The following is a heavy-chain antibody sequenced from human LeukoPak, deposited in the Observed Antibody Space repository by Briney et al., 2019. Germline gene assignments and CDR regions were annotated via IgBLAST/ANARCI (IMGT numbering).Heavy chain of an antibody. CDR1: GFTFSSYG. V-gene: IGHV3-33*01. J-gene: IGHJ6*02. CDR3: ARDLVIAVAGIYGMDV. Sequence: GGSLRLSCAASGFTFSSYGMHWVRQAPRKGLEWVAVIWYDGSNKYYADSVKDRFTISRDNSKNTLYLQMNSLRAEDTAVYYCARDLVIAVAGIYGMDVWGQGTTVTVSS. D-gene: IGHD6-19*01. CDR2: IWYDGSNK.